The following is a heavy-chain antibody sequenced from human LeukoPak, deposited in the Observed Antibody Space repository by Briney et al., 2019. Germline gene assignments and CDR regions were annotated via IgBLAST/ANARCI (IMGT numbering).Heavy chain of an antibody. CDR1: GGSISGYY. J-gene: IGHJ4*02. V-gene: IGHV4-39*02. CDR2: FDYGGNT. Sequence: NTSETLSLTCTVSGGSISGYYWGWVRQPPGKGLEWIGSFDYGGNTYYNPSLKSRLAISVDTSKNHFSLSLTSVTAADTAVYYCASAKDWDYYDTTGRPQGDYWGQGTLVTVSS. CDR3: ASAKDWDYYDTTGRPQGDY. D-gene: IGHD3-22*01.